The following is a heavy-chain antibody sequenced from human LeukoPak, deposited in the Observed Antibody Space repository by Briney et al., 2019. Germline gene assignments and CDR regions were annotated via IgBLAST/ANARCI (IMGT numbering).Heavy chain of an antibody. J-gene: IGHJ4*01. CDR1: GFTFDDYA. V-gene: IGHV3-9*01. CDR3: AKIWSAHFDY. CDR2: ISWNSGSI. Sequence: GGSLRLSCAASGFTFDDYAMHWVRQAPGKGLEWVSGISWNSGSIGYADSVKGRFTISRDNAKNSLYLQMNSLRAEDTAVYYCAKIWSAHFDYWGHGTLVTVSS. D-gene: IGHD3-3*01.